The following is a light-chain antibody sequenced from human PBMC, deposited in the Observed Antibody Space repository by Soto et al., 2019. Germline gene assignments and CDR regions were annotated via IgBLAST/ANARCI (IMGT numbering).Light chain of an antibody. CDR2: AAS. V-gene: IGKV1-12*01. J-gene: IGKJ4*02. Sequence: DILMTQSPSTLSASLGDRAILSCRASQSIGSRLAWYQQKPGKAPRLLLYAASSLQSGVPSRFSGSGSGTDSPLISSSLYAEDAASYCRQQDNCFPLTFGRGTKVDIK. CDR3: QQDNCFPLT. CDR1: QSIGSR.